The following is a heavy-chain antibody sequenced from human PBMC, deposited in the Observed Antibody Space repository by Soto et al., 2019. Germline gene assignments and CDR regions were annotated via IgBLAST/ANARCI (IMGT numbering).Heavy chain of an antibody. CDR1: EFSLTTRGVG. CDR2: IYWDDDK. J-gene: IGHJ4*02. V-gene: IGHV2-5*02. D-gene: IGHD3-3*01. CDR3: AHRVLRTVFGLVTTTAIYFDF. Sequence: QITLNESGPTVVRPTETLPLPCRFSEFSLTTRGVGLGWIRQSPGKAPEGLALIYWDDDKRYSASLKSRLTITKDTSKNQVVLTVSDLDPTDTATYYCAHRVLRTVFGLVTTTAIYFDFWGQGTPVAVSS.